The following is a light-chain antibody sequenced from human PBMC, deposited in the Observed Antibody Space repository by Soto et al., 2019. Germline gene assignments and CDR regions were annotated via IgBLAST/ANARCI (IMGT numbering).Light chain of an antibody. V-gene: IGKV1-39*01. CDR3: QQSYSTPLIT. CDR1: QSLNSL. J-gene: IGKJ5*01. Sequence: DIQMTQSPSTLSASVGDRVTITCRASQSLNSLLAWYQQKPGRAPKLLIYDASTLQSGVPSRFSGSGSGTDFTLTISSLQPEDFATYYCQQSYSTPLITFGQGTRLEI. CDR2: DAS.